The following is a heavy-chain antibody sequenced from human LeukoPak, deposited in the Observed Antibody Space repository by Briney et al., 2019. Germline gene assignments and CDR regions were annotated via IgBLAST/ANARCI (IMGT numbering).Heavy chain of an antibody. CDR2: IYYSGST. D-gene: IGHD6-13*01. J-gene: IGHJ6*03. Sequence: KSSETLSLTCTVSGGSISSSSYYWGWIRQPPGKGLEWIGSIYYSGSTYYNPSLKSRVTISVDTSKNLFSLKLSSVTAADTAVYYCARRCSSWFCYYYMDVWGKGTTVTISS. CDR3: ARRCSSWFCYYYMDV. CDR1: GGSISSSSYY. V-gene: IGHV4-39*07.